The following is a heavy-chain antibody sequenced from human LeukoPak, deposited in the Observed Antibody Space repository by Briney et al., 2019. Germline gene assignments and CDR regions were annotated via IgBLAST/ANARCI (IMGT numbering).Heavy chain of an antibody. CDR2: INPSGGST. CDR1: GYTFTSYY. V-gene: IGHV1-46*01. D-gene: IGHD3-3*01. Sequence: ASVKVSCKASGYTFTSYYVHWVRQAPGQGLEWMGIINPSGGSTTYTQIFQGRVTMTRDTSTSTVYMELSSLRSEDTAVYYCAKDHNFWSGYLGASSAFDIWGQGTMVTVSS. J-gene: IGHJ3*02. CDR3: AKDHNFWSGYLGASSAFDI.